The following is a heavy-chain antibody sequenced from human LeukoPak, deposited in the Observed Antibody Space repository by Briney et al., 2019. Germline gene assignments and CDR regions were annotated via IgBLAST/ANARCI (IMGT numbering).Heavy chain of an antibody. CDR2: FDPEDGET. CDR3: ATHLHIVSANNY. D-gene: IGHD5/OR15-5a*01. J-gene: IGHJ4*02. Sequence: ASVKVSCKVSGYTLTELSMHWVRQAPGKGLEWMGGFDPEDGETIYAQKFQGRVTMTEDTSTDTAYMELSSLRSEDTAVYYCATHLHIVSANNYWGQGTLVTVSS. V-gene: IGHV1-24*01. CDR1: GYTLTELS.